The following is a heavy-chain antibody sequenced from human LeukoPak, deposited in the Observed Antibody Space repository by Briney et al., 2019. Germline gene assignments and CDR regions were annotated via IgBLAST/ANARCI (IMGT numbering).Heavy chain of an antibody. CDR2: IYPGDSDT. Sequence: GESLKISCKGSGYSFTSYWIGWVRQMPGKGLEWMGIIYPGDSDTRYSPSFQGQVTISADKSISTAYLQWSSLKASDTAIYYCARNGDSSGWNYDYWGQGTLVTVSS. V-gene: IGHV5-51*01. D-gene: IGHD6-19*01. CDR1: GYSFTSYW. CDR3: ARNGDSSGWNYDY. J-gene: IGHJ4*02.